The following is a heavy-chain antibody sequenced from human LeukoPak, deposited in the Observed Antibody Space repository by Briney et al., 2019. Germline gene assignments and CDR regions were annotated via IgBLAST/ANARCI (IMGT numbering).Heavy chain of an antibody. CDR2: ISSSSSYV. Sequence: GGSLRLSCAASKFIFSDYVMYWVRQAPGKGLEWVSSISSSSSYVYYADSVKGRFTISRDNAKNSLYLQMNSLRAEGTAVYYCARDPSRGDDGYNYVGYYYGMDVWGQGTTVTVSS. V-gene: IGHV3-21*01. CDR3: ARDPSRGDDGYNYVGYYYGMDV. CDR1: KFIFSDYV. J-gene: IGHJ6*02. D-gene: IGHD5-24*01.